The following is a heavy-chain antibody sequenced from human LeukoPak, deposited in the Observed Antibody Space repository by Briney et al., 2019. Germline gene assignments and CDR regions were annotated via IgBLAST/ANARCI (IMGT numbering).Heavy chain of an antibody. V-gene: IGHV3-74*01. J-gene: IGHJ3*02. CDR3: ARVLAVAGTGAFDM. CDR1: GFTFSSPW. Sequence: PGGSLRLSCAASGFTFSSPWMHWGRQAPGKGLVWVSRINSDGSGTTYADSMKGRFTISRDNAKNTLYLQMNSLRAEDTAVYYCARVLAVAGTGAFDMWGQGTMVTVSS. D-gene: IGHD6-19*01. CDR2: INSDGSGT.